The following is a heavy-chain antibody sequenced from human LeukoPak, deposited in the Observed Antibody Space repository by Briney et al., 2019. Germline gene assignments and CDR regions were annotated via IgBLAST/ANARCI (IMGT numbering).Heavy chain of an antibody. CDR1: GDSITSRSYY. CDR3: ARDSDTMGWFDP. D-gene: IGHD2-8*01. V-gene: IGHV4-39*07. CDR2: IYSATST. J-gene: IGHJ5*02. Sequence: PETLSLTCSVSGDSITSRSYYWAWIRRTPGKGLEWIATIYSATSTYYNPSLKSRVTISLDTSKNQFSLRLSSVTAADTAVYYCARDSDTMGWFDPWGQGTQVTVSS.